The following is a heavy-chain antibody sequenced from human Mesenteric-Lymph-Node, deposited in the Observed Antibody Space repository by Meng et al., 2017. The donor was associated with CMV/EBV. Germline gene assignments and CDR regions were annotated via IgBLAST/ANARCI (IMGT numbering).Heavy chain of an antibody. V-gene: IGHV3-21*01. CDR1: GFTFSSYS. CDR2: ISSGGTYI. CDR3: TRDRTTDHDY. Sequence: GGSLRLSCAASGFTFSSYSMNWVRQAPGKGLEWVSSISSGGTYIHNADSVEGRFTISRDNAKNSLYLQMNSLRAEDTAVYYCTRDRTTDHDYWGQGTLVTVSS. D-gene: IGHD1-7*01. J-gene: IGHJ4*02.